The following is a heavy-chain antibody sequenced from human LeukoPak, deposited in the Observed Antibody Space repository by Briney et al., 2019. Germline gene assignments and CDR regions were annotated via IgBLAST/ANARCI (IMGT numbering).Heavy chain of an antibody. CDR2: ISSGSSYI. D-gene: IGHD3-22*01. Sequence: PGGSLRLSCAASGYTFSSYSMNWVRQAPGKGLEWVSFISSGSSYIYYGDSVKGRFTISRDNAKKSLYLQMNSLRAEDTAVYFCARSFYDSSGYPTFDYWGQGTLVTVFS. V-gene: IGHV3-21*01. J-gene: IGHJ4*02. CDR1: GYTFSSYS. CDR3: ARSFYDSSGYPTFDY.